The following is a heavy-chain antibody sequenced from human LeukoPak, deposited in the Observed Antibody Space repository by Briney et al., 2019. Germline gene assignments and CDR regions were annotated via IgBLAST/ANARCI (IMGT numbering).Heavy chain of an antibody. J-gene: IGHJ3*02. CDR3: ARATGTTRNAFDI. D-gene: IGHD1-7*01. CDR2: VHYSGST. Sequence: PSETLSLTCTDSDGSINSYYWSWIRQSPGKGLEWIGYVHYSGSTNYNPSLKSRVTISVDTSKKQVSLMLNSVTAVDTAVYYCARATGTTRNAFDIWGQGTMVTVSS. CDR1: DGSINSYY. V-gene: IGHV4-59*01.